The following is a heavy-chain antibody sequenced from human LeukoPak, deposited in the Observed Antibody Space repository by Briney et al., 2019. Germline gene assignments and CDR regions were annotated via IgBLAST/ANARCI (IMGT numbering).Heavy chain of an antibody. CDR3: ARISAYTNTWYWFDP. D-gene: IGHD5-12*01. CDR2: INPSNGDA. V-gene: IGHV1-2*02. Sequence: GASVNVSCKPSGYSFTHYYIHRVRQAPGQGLEWMGWINPSNGDADYAQKFQGRVTLTRDAAIRTAFMELSSLKSDDTAVYYCARISAYTNTWYWFDPWGLGTLVTVSS. J-gene: IGHJ5*02. CDR1: GYSFTHYY.